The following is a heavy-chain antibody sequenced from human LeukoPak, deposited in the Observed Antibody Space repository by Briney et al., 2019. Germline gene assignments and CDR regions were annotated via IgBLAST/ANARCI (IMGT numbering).Heavy chain of an antibody. CDR2: IRYDGSNK. CDR1: GFTFSSYG. J-gene: IGHJ4*02. V-gene: IGHV3-30*02. CDR3: ARYTSNVVGKRHYFDY. Sequence: GGSLRLSCAASGFTFSSYGMHWVRQAPGKGLEWVAFIRYDGSNKYYADSVKGRFTISRDNAKNSLYLQMNSLRAEDTAVYYCARYTSNVVGKRHYFDYWGQGTLVTVSS. D-gene: IGHD1-26*01.